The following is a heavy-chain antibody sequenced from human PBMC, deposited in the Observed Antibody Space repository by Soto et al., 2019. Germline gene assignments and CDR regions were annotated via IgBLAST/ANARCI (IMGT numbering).Heavy chain of an antibody. Sequence: EVQLVESGGGLVRPGGSLRLSCAASGFTFSYYWMHWVRQAPGKGLVWVSRIHSDGSSTTYADFVKGRFIISRDNATXXXXXXXXXXXXXXXXXXXXXXXXXXXFALWGQGTVVTVSS. V-gene: IGHV3-74*01. CDR2: IHSDGSST. CDR3: XXXXXXXFAL. CDR1: GFTFSYYW. J-gene: IGHJ3*01.